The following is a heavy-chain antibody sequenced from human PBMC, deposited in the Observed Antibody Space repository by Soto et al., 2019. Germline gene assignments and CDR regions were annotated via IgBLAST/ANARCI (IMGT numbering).Heavy chain of an antibody. Sequence: SETLSLTCTVSGGSISSGGYYWSWIRQHPGEGLEWIGYIYHSGSSNYNPSLKSRVTISVDTSKNQFSLKLSSVTATDTAVYYCASQHYYDSSGYYVVYWGQGTLVTVSS. J-gene: IGHJ4*02. CDR2: IYHSGSS. CDR1: GGSISSGGYY. V-gene: IGHV4-61*08. D-gene: IGHD3-22*01. CDR3: ASQHYYDSSGYYVVY.